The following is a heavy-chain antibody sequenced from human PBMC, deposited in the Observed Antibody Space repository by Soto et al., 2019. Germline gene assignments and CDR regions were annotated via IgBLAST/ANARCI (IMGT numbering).Heavy chain of an antibody. D-gene: IGHD4-17*01. V-gene: IGHV4-59*01. Sequence: QVQLQESGPGLVKPSETLSLTCTVSGGSISSYYWSRIRQPPGKGLEWIGYIYYSGSTNYNPSLKSRVTISVDTFKNQFSLKLSSVTAADTAVYYCAASMTTVTTDWGQGTLVTVSS. CDR1: GGSISSYY. J-gene: IGHJ4*02. CDR3: AASMTTVTTD. CDR2: IYYSGST.